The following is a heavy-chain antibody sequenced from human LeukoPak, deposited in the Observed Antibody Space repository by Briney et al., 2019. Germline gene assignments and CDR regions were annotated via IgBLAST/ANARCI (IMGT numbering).Heavy chain of an antibody. V-gene: IGHV3-48*04. J-gene: IGHJ5*02. CDR1: GFTFSSYS. CDR2: ISSSGSST. Sequence: GGSPRLSCAASGFTFSSYSMNWVRQAPGKGLEWVSYISSSGSSTYYADSVKGRFTISRDNAKNSLFLQMNSLRAEDTAVYYCAREPPRFGDNWFDPWGQGTLVTVSS. D-gene: IGHD3-10*01. CDR3: AREPPRFGDNWFDP.